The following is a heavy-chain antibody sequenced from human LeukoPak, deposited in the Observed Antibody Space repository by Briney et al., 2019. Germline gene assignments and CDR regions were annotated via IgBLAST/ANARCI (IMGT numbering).Heavy chain of an antibody. CDR3: AKGPYDILTGYPYYMDV. J-gene: IGHJ6*03. Sequence: PGGSLRLSCAASGFTFSSYAMSWVRQAPGKGLEWVSAISGSGGSTYYADSVKGRFTISRDNSKNTLYLQMNSPRAEDTAVYYCAKGPYDILTGYPYYMDVWGKGTTVTVSS. D-gene: IGHD3-9*01. CDR2: ISGSGGST. CDR1: GFTFSSYA. V-gene: IGHV3-23*01.